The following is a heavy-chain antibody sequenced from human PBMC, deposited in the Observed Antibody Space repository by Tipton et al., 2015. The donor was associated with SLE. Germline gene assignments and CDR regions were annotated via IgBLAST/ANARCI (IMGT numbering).Heavy chain of an antibody. D-gene: IGHD2-15*01. J-gene: IGHJ4*02. CDR1: GGSFSGYY. CDR3: ARIHCSGGSCYFDY. Sequence: TLSLTCAVYGGSFSGYYWSWIRQPLGKGLEWIGEINHSGSTNYNPSLKSRVTISVDTSKNQFSLKLSSVTAADTAVYYCARIHCSGGSCYFDYWGQGTLVTVSS. V-gene: IGHV4-34*01. CDR2: INHSGST.